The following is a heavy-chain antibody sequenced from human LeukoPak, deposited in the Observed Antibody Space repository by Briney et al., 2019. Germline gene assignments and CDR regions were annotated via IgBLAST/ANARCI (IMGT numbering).Heavy chain of an antibody. V-gene: IGHV4-30-4*08. J-gene: IGHJ4*02. CDR1: GFTFSSYA. Sequence: LRLSCAASGFTFSSYAMTWIRQPPGKGLEWIGYIFYSGSTYYNPSLKSRVTISVDTSKNQFSLKLSSVTAADTAVYYCARWIDYWGQGTLVTVSS. CDR3: ARWIDY. CDR2: IFYSGST.